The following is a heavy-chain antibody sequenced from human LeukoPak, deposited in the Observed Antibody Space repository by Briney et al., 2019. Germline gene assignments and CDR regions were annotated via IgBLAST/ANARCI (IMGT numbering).Heavy chain of an antibody. CDR1: GFTFSSYS. Sequence: GGSLRLSCAASGFTFSSYSMNWVRQAPGKVLEWFSSISSSSSYIYYADSVKGRVTISRDNAKNSLYLQMNSLRAEDTAVYYCARVEDSSGYYLYYYYYGTDVWGQGNTVTVSS. V-gene: IGHV3-21*01. CDR3: ARVEDSSGYYLYYYYYGTDV. J-gene: IGHJ6*02. CDR2: ISSSSSYI. D-gene: IGHD3-22*01.